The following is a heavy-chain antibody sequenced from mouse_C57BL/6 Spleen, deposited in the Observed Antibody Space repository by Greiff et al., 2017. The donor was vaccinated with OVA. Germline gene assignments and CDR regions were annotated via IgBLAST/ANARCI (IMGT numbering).Heavy chain of an antibody. CDR2: IYPGRGST. Sequence: QVQLKQPGAELVKPGASVKMSCKASGYTFTSYWLTWVKQRPGQGLEWIGDIYPGRGSTNYNEKFKSKATLTVDTSSSTAYMQLRSLTSEDSAGDYCARVYYGNYFDYWGQGTTLTVSS. D-gene: IGHD2-1*01. CDR3: ARVYYGNYFDY. J-gene: IGHJ2*01. CDR1: GYTFTSYW. V-gene: IGHV1-55*01.